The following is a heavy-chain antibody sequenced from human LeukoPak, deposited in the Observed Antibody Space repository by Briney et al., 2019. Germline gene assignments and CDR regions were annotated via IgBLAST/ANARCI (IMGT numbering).Heavy chain of an antibody. J-gene: IGHJ4*02. CDR3: AKARQYFDWFSSPDC. D-gene: IGHD3-9*01. V-gene: IGHV3-9*01. CDR2: ISWNSGRI. CDR1: GFTFDDYA. Sequence: PGGSLRLSCAASGFTFDDYAMHWVRQAPGKGLEWVSGISWNSGRIGYADSVKGRFTISRDSAKNSLYLQMSSLRAEDTALYYCAKARQYFDWFSSPDCWGQGTLVTVSS.